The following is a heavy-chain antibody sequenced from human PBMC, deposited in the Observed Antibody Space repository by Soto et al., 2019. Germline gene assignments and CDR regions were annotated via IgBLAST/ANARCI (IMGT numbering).Heavy chain of an antibody. D-gene: IGHD7-27*01. J-gene: IGHJ5*01. CDR3: ARGRYCLTGRCFPNWFDS. Sequence: TLSLTCSVSGDSISNLDYFWAWIRQPPGQALEYIGYIYKSATTYYNPSFESQVAISVDTSKSQFSLNVTSVTAADTAVYFCARGRYCLTGRCFPNWFDSWGQGALVTVSS. V-gene: IGHV4-30-4*01. CDR1: GDSISNLDYF. CDR2: IYKSATT.